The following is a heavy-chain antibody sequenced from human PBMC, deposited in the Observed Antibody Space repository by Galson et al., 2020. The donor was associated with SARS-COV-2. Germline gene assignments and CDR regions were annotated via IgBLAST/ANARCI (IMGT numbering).Heavy chain of an antibody. CDR2: IYHSGTT. CDR3: ARIADGDPLDY. J-gene: IGHJ4*02. CDR1: GASISSGHFY. V-gene: IGHV4-30-4*01. Sequence: ASETLSLTCSVSGASISSGHFYWSWIRQTPGKGLEWIGYIYHSGTTYYNPSLKSRVNILVDTAKNQFSLRLTSVTAADTAVYFCARIADGDPLDYWGQGTLVAVSS. D-gene: IGHD4-17*01.